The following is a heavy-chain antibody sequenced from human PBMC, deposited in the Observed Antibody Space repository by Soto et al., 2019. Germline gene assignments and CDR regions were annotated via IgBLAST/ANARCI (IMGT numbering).Heavy chain of an antibody. Sequence: PGGSLRLSCAASGFTFSNYGMHWVRQAPGKGLEWVSAISGNGSSNYYADSVKGRFTISRDNSKNTQYLQMNSLRAEDTALYYCAKTPRYCTDGVCRTSNFDYWGQGTMVTVSS. CDR1: GFTFSNYG. CDR3: AKTPRYCTDGVCRTSNFDY. V-gene: IGHV3-23*01. CDR2: ISGNGSSN. J-gene: IGHJ4*02. D-gene: IGHD2-8*01.